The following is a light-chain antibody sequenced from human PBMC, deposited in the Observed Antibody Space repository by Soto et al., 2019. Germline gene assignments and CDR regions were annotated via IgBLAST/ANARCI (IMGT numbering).Light chain of an antibody. Sequence: QSALTQPASVSGSPGQSITISCTGTSSDVGGYNYVSWYQQHPGKAPKLMIYEVSNRPSGVSNRLSGSNSGNTASLPISGLQAADEADYYCSSYTSSSTLVFVTGTKVTVL. CDR2: EVS. CDR1: SSDVGGYNY. J-gene: IGLJ1*01. V-gene: IGLV2-14*01. CDR3: SSYTSSSTLV.